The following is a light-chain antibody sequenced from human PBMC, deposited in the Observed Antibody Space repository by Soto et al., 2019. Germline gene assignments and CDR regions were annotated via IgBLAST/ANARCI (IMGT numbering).Light chain of an antibody. CDR2: GAS. CDR3: QQYNNWPRT. Sequence: EIVTTQSPATLSVSPVERATLSCMASQSVSSNLAWYQQKPGQAPRLLIYGASTRATGIPARFSGSGSGTEFTLTISSLQSEDFAVYYCQQYNNWPRTFGQGTKVDIK. V-gene: IGKV3-15*01. CDR1: QSVSSN. J-gene: IGKJ1*01.